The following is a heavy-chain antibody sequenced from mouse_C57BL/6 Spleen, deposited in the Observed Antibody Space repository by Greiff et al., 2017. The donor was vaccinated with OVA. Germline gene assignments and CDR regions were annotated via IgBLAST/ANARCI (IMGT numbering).Heavy chain of an antibody. CDR2: IDPENGDT. CDR3: TYYGSSYPHFDY. Sequence: EVQLQQSGAELVRPGASVKLSCTASGFNIKDDYMHWVKQRPEQGLEWIGWIDPENGDTEYASKFQGKATITADTSSNTAYLQLSSLTSEDTAVYYCTYYGSSYPHFDYWGQGTTLTVSS. CDR1: GFNIKDDY. V-gene: IGHV14-4*01. J-gene: IGHJ2*01. D-gene: IGHD1-1*01.